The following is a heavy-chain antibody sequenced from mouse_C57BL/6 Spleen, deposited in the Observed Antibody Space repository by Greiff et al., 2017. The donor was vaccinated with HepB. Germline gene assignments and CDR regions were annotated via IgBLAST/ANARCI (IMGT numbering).Heavy chain of an antibody. CDR2: INPSSGYT. CDR1: GYTFTSYT. Sequence: QVQLKQSGAELARPGASVKMSCKASGYTFTSYTMHWVKQRPGQGLEWIGYINPSSGYTKYNKKFKDKATLTADKSTSTAYMQLSSLTSEDSAVYYCTSFGGGDYWGQGTTLTVSS. J-gene: IGHJ2*01. CDR3: TSFGGGDY. V-gene: IGHV1-4*01.